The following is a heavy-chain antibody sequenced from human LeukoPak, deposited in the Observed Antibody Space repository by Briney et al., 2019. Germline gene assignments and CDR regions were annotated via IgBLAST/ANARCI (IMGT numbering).Heavy chain of an antibody. Sequence: GGSLRLSCAASGFTFSDHGMDWVRQAPGKGLEWVSGISPSGDITYYADSVKGRFTISRDNSKYTLYLEVISLTAEDTAVYYCAKDDAWLRFGEWSQGTLVTVSS. CDR2: ISPSGDIT. CDR1: GFTFSDHG. CDR3: AKDDAWLRFGE. V-gene: IGHV3-23*01. D-gene: IGHD3-10*01. J-gene: IGHJ4*02.